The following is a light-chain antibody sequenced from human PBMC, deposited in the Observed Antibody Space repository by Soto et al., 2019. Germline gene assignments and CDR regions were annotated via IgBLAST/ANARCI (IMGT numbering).Light chain of an antibody. CDR1: QSLSKS. CDR3: QQYGSSPRT. V-gene: IGKV3-20*01. CDR2: GTS. J-gene: IGKJ1*01. Sequence: EIVLTQSPATLSLSPGESSTLSCRSSQSLSKSLVWYQQKPGQVPRLLIYGTSNRATGIPDRFSGSGSGTDFSLTISSLEPGDLAVYYCQQYGSSPRTFGQGTKVDIK.